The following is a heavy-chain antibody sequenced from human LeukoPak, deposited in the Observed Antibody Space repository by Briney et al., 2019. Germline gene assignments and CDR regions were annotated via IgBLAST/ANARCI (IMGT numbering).Heavy chain of an antibody. CDR1: GYTLTGYY. J-gene: IGHJ4*02. D-gene: IGHD3-10*01. CDR2: INPNSGGT. V-gene: IGHV1-2*02. Sequence: ASVKVSCKASGYTLTGYYMHWVRQAPGQGLDWMGWINPNSGGTNYAQKFQGRVTMTRDTSISTAYMELSRLRSDDTAVYYCAREVRWDYGSGSYGDYWGQGTLVTVSS. CDR3: AREVRWDYGSGSYGDY.